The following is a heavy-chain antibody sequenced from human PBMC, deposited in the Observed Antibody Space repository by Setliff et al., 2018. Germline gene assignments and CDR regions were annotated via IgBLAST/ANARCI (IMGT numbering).Heavy chain of an antibody. D-gene: IGHD1-26*01. CDR1: GFTFSSYT. CDR2: ISSSSGYI. V-gene: IGHV3-21*01. CDR3: ARDSYSGTYLGDYYYYMDV. J-gene: IGHJ6*03. Sequence: GGSLRLSCAVSGFTFSSYTMNWVRQAPGKGLEWVSSISSSSGYIYYADSVEGRFTISRDTAKNSLYLPMNSLRAEDTAVYYCARDSYSGTYLGDYYYYMDVWGKGTTVTVSS.